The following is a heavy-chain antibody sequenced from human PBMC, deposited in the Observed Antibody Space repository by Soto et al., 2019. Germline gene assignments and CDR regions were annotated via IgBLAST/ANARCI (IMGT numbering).Heavy chain of an antibody. Sequence: KSSETLSLTCTVSGGSISSGGYYWSWIRQHPGKGLEWIGYIYYSGSTYYNPSLKSRVTISVDTSKNQFSLKLSSVTAADTAVYYCARDTQRGYSYGSFDYWGQGTLVTVSS. CDR2: IYYSGST. CDR1: GGSISSGGYY. V-gene: IGHV4-31*03. J-gene: IGHJ4*02. D-gene: IGHD5-18*01. CDR3: ARDTQRGYSYGSFDY.